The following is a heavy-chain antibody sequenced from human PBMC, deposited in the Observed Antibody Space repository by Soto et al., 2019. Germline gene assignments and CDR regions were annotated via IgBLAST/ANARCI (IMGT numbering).Heavy chain of an antibody. J-gene: IGHJ3*02. CDR2: TYYRSNWYN. D-gene: IGHD6-19*01. V-gene: IGHV6-1*01. CDR1: GDSVSSNSAA. Sequence: PSQTLSLTCAISGDSVSSNSAAWNWIRQSPSRGLEWLGRTYYRSNWYNDYAVSVKSRITINPDTSKNQFSLQLNSVTPEDTAVYYCARDPYSSGWYVSAFDIWGQGTMVTVSS. CDR3: ARDPYSSGWYVSAFDI.